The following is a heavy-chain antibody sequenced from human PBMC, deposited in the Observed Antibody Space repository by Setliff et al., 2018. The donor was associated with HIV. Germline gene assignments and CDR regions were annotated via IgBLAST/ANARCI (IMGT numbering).Heavy chain of an antibody. CDR1: GGSISSNSYY. V-gene: IGHV4-39*07. CDR2: IYHSGRT. Sequence: SETLSLTCTVSGGSISSNSYYWGWIRQPPGKGLEWIGSIYHSGRTYYNPSLKSRVTISVDTSKNQFSLKLTSVTAADTAVYYCATYAGNGGGKGYWGQGTLVTVSS. CDR3: ATYAGNGGGKGY. D-gene: IGHD2-21*01. J-gene: IGHJ4*02.